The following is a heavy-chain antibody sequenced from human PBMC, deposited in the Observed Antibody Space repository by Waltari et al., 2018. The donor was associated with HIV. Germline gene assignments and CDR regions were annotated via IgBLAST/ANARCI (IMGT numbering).Heavy chain of an antibody. CDR2: ISDSAFST. CDR1: GFIFRSSA. CDR3: ARPRGYNYGYTGFDS. Sequence: EEQLLESGGGLAQPGGSLRLSCAASGFIFRSSAMTWVRQAPGKGLEWVSGISDSAFSTNYADSVKGRFTISRDNSKNTLYLQMSSLRVEDTAVYYCARPRGYNYGYTGFDSWGRGTLVTVSS. V-gene: IGHV3-23*01. D-gene: IGHD5-18*01. J-gene: IGHJ4*02.